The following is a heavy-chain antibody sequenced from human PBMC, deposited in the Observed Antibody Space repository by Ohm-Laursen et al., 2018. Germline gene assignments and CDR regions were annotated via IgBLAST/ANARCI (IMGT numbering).Heavy chain of an antibody. CDR3: ARHKRYTYGALTY. D-gene: IGHD5-18*01. Sequence: GTLSLTCPVSGGSISGYYWSWIRQSPGKGLEWIGYIYHTGSTKYNPSLKSRVTISVDTPMNQFSLRLSSVTAADTAVYFCARHKRYTYGALTYWGQGTLVTVSS. J-gene: IGHJ4*02. V-gene: IGHV4-59*08. CDR2: IYHTGST. CDR1: GGSISGYY.